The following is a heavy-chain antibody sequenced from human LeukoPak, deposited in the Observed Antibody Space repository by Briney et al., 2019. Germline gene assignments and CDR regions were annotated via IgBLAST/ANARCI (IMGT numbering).Heavy chain of an antibody. CDR3: ARDQGKAAAGSSWYSDL. V-gene: IGHV1-2*02. Sequence: ASVKVSCKASGYTFISYYMHWVRQAPGEGLEWMGWIIPNSGGTKYAQKFQGRVTMTRDTSISTAYMELSGLRSDDTAVYYCARDQGKAAAGSSWYSDLWGRGTLVTVSS. D-gene: IGHD6-13*01. CDR1: GYTFISYY. J-gene: IGHJ2*01. CDR2: IIPNSGGT.